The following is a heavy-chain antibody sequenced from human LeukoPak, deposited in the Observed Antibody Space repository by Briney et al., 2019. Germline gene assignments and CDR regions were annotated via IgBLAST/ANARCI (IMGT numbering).Heavy chain of an antibody. V-gene: IGHV4-34*01. D-gene: IGHD5-24*01. CDR3: ARGATISETGYFDF. CDR1: GGSFCRYY. CDR2: IDHRGDT. Sequence: SETLSLTCAVYGGSFCRYYWSWSRQSPGKGLEWIAEIDHRGDTNYNPSVRSRVTISVDTSKNQFSLKVKSLSAADTAVYYCARGATISETGYFDFWGQGTLVTVSS. J-gene: IGHJ4*03.